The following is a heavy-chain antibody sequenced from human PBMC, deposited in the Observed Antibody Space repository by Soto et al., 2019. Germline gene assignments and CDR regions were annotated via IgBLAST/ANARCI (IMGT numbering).Heavy chain of an antibody. CDR1: GYSFTSYW. V-gene: IGHV5-51*01. CDR3: GRLWGLSFSYYYYGMDV. D-gene: IGHD3-16*02. J-gene: IGHJ6*02. Sequence: GESLKISCKGSGYSFTSYWIGWVRQMPGKGLEWMGIIYPGDSDTRYSPSFQGQVTISADKSISTAYLQWSSLKASDSAMYYCGRLWGLSFSYYYYGMDVWGQGTTVTVSS. CDR2: IYPGDSDT.